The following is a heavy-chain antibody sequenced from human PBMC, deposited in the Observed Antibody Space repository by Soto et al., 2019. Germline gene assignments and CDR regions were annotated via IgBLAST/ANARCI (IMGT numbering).Heavy chain of an antibody. CDR3: AKSSVRGIEHS. V-gene: IGHV4-31*03. J-gene: IGHJ4*02. D-gene: IGHD1-26*01. Sequence: QVQLQESGPGLVKPSQTLSLTCTVSGDSLSRGGYYWSWIRQHPGKGLECIGYIYFSGSAYYNPSLKSRVTISIDTYKNHFSLRTTSLTDADTAVYYCAKSSVRGIEHSWGQGTLAIVSS. CDR1: GDSLSRGGYY. CDR2: IYFSGSA.